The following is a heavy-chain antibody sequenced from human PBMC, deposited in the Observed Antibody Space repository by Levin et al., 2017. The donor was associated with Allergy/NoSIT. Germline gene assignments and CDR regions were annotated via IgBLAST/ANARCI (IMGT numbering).Heavy chain of an antibody. V-gene: IGHV1-69*06. CDR2: IIPIFGTA. Sequence: ASVKVSCKASGGTFSSYAISWVRQAPGQGLEWMGGIIPIFGTANYAQKFQGRVTITADKSTSTAYMELSSLRSEDTAVYYCAARQRYSSSWDAGVDYWGQGTLVTVSS. J-gene: IGHJ4*02. CDR3: AARQRYSSSWDAGVDY. D-gene: IGHD6-6*01. CDR1: GGTFSSYA.